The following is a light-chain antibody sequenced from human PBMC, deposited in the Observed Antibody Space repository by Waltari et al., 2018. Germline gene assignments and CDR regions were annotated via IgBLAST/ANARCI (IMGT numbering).Light chain of an antibody. CDR2: GAS. CDR1: QDISDW. CDR3: QQSVTIPLYT. Sequence: DIQLTQSPSFVSAYVGDRVTITCRASQDISDWLGWYQQRPGKAPRLLIYGASSLQSGVPSRFSGSGSGTDFTLTISSLQPEDCATYFCQQSVTIPLYTFGQGTKVEIK. J-gene: IGKJ2*01. V-gene: IGKV1-12*01.